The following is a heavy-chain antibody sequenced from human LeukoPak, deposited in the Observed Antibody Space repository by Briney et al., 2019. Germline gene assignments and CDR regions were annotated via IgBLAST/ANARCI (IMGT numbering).Heavy chain of an antibody. D-gene: IGHD3-3*01. Sequence: PGGSLRLSCTASGFTFSSYEMNWVRQAPGKGLEWISYITNSGNTLYYADSVKGRFTISRDDAKNSLYLQMNSLRAEDTAVYYCARPRITVFGVVPWAFDVWGQGTMVTVSS. CDR3: ARPRITVFGVVPWAFDV. CDR1: GFTFSSYE. J-gene: IGHJ3*01. V-gene: IGHV3-48*03. CDR2: ITNSGNTL.